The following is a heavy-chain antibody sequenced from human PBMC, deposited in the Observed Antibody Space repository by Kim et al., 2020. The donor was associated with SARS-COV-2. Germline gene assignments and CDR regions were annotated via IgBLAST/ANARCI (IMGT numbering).Heavy chain of an antibody. CDR1: GYTFTYRY. D-gene: IGHD6-6*01. V-gene: IGHV1-45*02. CDR3: ARSGPGQLVYGMDV. Sequence: SVKVSCKASGYTFTYRYLHWVRQAPGQALEWMGWITPFNGNTNYAQKFQDRVTITRDRSMSTAYMELSSLRSEDTAMYYCARSGPGQLVYGMDVWGQGTTVTVSS. J-gene: IGHJ6*02. CDR2: ITPFNGNT.